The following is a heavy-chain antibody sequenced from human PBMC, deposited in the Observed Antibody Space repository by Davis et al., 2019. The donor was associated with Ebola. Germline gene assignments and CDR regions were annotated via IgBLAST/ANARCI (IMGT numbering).Heavy chain of an antibody. D-gene: IGHD6-6*01. CDR3: ARGGAGRAMYYHYYMDV. Sequence: SVQVSCKASGGTFIHYAINWVRQAPRQGLEWMGGIIPIFGTINFARKFQGRVTITADESTSTVYMELSSLRSEDTAVYYCARGGAGRAMYYHYYMDVWGRGTPVTVS. V-gene: IGHV1-69*13. CDR2: IIPIFGTI. J-gene: IGHJ6*03. CDR1: GGTFIHYA.